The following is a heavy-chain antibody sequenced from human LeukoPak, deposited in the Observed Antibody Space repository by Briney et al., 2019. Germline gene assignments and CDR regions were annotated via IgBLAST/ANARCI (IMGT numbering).Heavy chain of an antibody. CDR3: ARAPRRIAVAGKVDGDSRHY. D-gene: IGHD6-19*01. V-gene: IGHV1-2*02. Sequence: GASVKVSCKASGYTFTGYYMHWVRQAPGQGLEWMGWINPNSGGTNYAQKFQGRVTMTRDTSISTAYMELSRLRSDDTAVYYCARAPRRIAVAGKVDGDSRHYWGQGTLVTVSS. J-gene: IGHJ4*02. CDR1: GYTFTGYY. CDR2: INPNSGGT.